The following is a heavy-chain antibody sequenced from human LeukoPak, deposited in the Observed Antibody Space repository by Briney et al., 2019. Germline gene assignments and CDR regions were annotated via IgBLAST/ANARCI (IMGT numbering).Heavy chain of an antibody. CDR3: ARVGIAVAGTSNWFDP. Sequence: PSETLSLTCTVSGGSISSSSYYWGWIRQPPGKGLEWIGSIYYSGSTYYNPSLKSRVTISVDTSKNQFSLKLSSVTAADTAVYYCARVGIAVAGTSNWFDPWGQGTLVTVSS. D-gene: IGHD6-19*01. CDR1: GGSISSSSYY. CDR2: IYYSGST. J-gene: IGHJ5*02. V-gene: IGHV4-39*07.